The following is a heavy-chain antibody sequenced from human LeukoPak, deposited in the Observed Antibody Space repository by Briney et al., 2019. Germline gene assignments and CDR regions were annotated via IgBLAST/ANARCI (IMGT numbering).Heavy chain of an antibody. CDR3: ARRLATAGARNEYFDH. V-gene: IGHV4-39*01. D-gene: IGHD6-13*01. CDR1: GGSIGSGSYY. J-gene: IGHJ1*01. CDR2: INFRGNT. Sequence: QPSETLSLTCTVSGGSIGSGSYYWGWIRQPPGKGLERIGSINFRGNTYYNPSLKSRVTMSVDTSKKQFSLQLSSVTAADTAIYYCARRLATAGARNEYFDHWGQGSLVTVPS.